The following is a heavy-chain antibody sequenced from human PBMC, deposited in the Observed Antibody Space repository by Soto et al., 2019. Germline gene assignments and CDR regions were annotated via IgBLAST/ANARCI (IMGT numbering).Heavy chain of an antibody. CDR3: ARTTAVAGTPEFDY. CDR2: ISYDGSNK. D-gene: IGHD6-19*01. CDR1: GFTFSSYG. Sequence: GGSLRLSCAASGFTFSSYGMHWVRQAPGKGLEWVAVISYDGSNKYNADSVKGRFTISRENSNNTLYLQLSSLRPEDTAVYYCARTTAVAGTPEFDYWGQGALVTVSS. V-gene: IGHV3-30*03. J-gene: IGHJ4*02.